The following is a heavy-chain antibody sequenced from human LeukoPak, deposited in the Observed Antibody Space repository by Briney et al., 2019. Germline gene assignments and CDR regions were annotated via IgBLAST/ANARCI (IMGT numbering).Heavy chain of an antibody. J-gene: IGHJ4*02. V-gene: IGHV1-18*01. CDR2: ISAYNGNT. Sequence: ASVKVSCKASGYTFTSYGISWVRQAPGQGLEWMGWISAYNGNTNYAQKLQGRVTVTTDTSTSTAYMELRSLRSGDTAVYYCARDRDSSGPYYFDYWGQGTLVTVSS. CDR3: ARDRDSSGPYYFDY. D-gene: IGHD3-22*01. CDR1: GYTFTSYG.